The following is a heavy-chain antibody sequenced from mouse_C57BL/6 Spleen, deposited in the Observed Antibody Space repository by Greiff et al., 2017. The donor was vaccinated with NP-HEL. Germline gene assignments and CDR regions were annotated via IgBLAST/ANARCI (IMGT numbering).Heavy chain of an antibody. D-gene: IGHD2-3*01. CDR3: APIYDGYYYFDY. CDR1: GYTFTDYY. J-gene: IGHJ2*01. CDR2: INPNNGGT. Sequence: EVQLQQSGPELVKPGASVKISCKASGYTFTDYYMNWVKQSHGKSLEWIGDINPNNGGTSYNQKFKGKATLTVDKSSSTAYMELRSLTSEDSAVYYCAPIYDGYYYFDYWGQGTTLTVSS. V-gene: IGHV1-26*01.